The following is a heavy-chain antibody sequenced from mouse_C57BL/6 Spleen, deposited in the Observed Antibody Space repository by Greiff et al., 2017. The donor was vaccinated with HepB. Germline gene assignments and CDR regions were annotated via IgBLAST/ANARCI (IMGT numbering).Heavy chain of an antibody. V-gene: IGHV1-15*01. CDR3: TRYYGWAMDY. CDR2: IDPETGGT. Sequence: QVQLQQSGAELVRPGASVTLSCKASGYTFTDYEMHWVKQTPVHGLEWIGAIDPETGGTAYNQKFKGKAILTADKSSSTAYMELRSLTSDDSAVYYCTRYYGWAMDYWGQGTSVTVSS. J-gene: IGHJ4*01. D-gene: IGHD1-1*01. CDR1: GYTFTDYE.